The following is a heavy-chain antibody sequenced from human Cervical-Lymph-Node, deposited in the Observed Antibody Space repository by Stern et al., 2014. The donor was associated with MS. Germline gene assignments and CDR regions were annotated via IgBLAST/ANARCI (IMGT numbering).Heavy chain of an antibody. D-gene: IGHD4-17*01. Sequence: EVELVESGGGLVQPGGSLRVSCAGSGFAFSSYAMSWVRQAPGKGLEWVSNVSGSGGSTYYADSVKGRFTISRDKPKNTLYLQMNSLRAEDTAVYYCTKGGWTTVTPGLSFDYWGQGTLVTVSS. V-gene: IGHV3-23*04. CDR3: TKGGWTTVTPGLSFDY. CDR2: VSGSGGST. CDR1: GFAFSSYA. J-gene: IGHJ4*02.